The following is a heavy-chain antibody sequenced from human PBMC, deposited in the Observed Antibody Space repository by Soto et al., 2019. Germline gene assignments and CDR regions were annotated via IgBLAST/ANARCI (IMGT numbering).Heavy chain of an antibody. CDR3: SRGNDAYKGGRT. D-gene: IGHD1-1*01. Sequence: SETLFLTCAVYDGSLSDDYYTWTRQSPGKGLEWIGEIHPSGSTYYNPFLKTRVTLSQDTSKKQFSLNLISVTAADTGEYYCSRGNDAYKGGRTWGQGTLVTVSS. CDR2: IHPSGST. V-gene: IGHV4-34*01. J-gene: IGHJ5*02. CDR1: DGSLSDDY.